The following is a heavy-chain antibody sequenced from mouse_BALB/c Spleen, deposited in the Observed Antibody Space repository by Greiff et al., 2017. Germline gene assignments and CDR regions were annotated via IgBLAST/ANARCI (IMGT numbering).Heavy chain of an antibody. D-gene: IGHD2-4*01. CDR2: ISSGGGST. CDR1: GFAFSSYD. V-gene: IGHV5-12-1*01. CDR3: ARHGDYDVDAMDY. J-gene: IGHJ4*01. Sequence: EVQGVESGGGLVKPGGSLKLSCAASGFAFSSYDMSWVRQTPEKRLEWVAYISSGGGSTYYPDTVKGRFTISRDNAKNTLYLQMSSLKSEDTAMYYCARHGDYDVDAMDYWGQGTSVTVSS.